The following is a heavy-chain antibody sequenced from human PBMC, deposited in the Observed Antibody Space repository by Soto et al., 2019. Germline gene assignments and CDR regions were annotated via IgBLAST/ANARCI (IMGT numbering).Heavy chain of an antibody. D-gene: IGHD2-15*01. J-gene: IGHJ6*02. CDR3: ARDRLLDGDYYGMDV. V-gene: IGHV1-18*04. CDR2: ISAYNGNT. Sequence: QVQLVQSGAEVKKPGASVKVSCKASGYTFTSYGISWVRQAPGQGLEWMGWISAYNGNTNYAQKLQGRVTMTTDTSTSTAYMDVRSLRSDDTSVYYCARDRLLDGDYYGMDVWGQGTTVTVSS. CDR1: GYTFTSYG.